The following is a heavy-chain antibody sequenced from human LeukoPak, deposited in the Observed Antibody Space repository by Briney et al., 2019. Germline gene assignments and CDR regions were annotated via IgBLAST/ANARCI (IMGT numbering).Heavy chain of an antibody. D-gene: IGHD6-13*01. CDR3: ATGLPSYSSSWYPGY. CDR1: GFTFNDYT. J-gene: IGHJ4*02. V-gene: IGHV3-21*01. CDR2: ISSSSIYI. Sequence: GGSLRLSCAASGFTFNDYTMNWVRQAPGKGLEGVSSISSSSIYIFYADSLKGRFTTSRDNAKNSLYLQMNSLRVEDTAVYYCATGLPSYSSSWYPGYWGQGTLVTVSS.